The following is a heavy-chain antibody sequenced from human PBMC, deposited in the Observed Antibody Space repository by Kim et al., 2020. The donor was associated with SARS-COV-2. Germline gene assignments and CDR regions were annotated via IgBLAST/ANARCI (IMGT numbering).Heavy chain of an antibody. V-gene: IGHV1-3*01. Sequence: ASVKVSCKASGYTLTNYAMHWMRQAPGQRLEWMGWINSVSGNTKYSQKFQGRVTITRDTSSTTAYMELSNLSSEDTAVYYCARDHRSGSIITCYGEAIDYCGERALGSVSS. CDR3: ARDHRSGSIITCYGEAIDY. CDR1: GYTLTNYA. CDR2: INSVSGNT. J-gene: IGHJ4*02. D-gene: IGHD2-2*01.